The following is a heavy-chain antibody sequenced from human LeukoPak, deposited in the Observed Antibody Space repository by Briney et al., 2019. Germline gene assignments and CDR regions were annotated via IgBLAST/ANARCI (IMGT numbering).Heavy chain of an antibody. D-gene: IGHD3-10*02. CDR1: GGSISSYY. CDR2: IYYSGST. CDR3: ARGGYYYVLDAFDI. J-gene: IGHJ3*02. Sequence: SETLSLTCTVSGGSISSYYWSWIRQPPGKGLEWIGYIYYSGSTNYNPSLKSRVTISVDTSKNQSSLKLSSVTAADTAVYYCARGGYYYVLDAFDIWGHGTMVTVSS. V-gene: IGHV4-59*08.